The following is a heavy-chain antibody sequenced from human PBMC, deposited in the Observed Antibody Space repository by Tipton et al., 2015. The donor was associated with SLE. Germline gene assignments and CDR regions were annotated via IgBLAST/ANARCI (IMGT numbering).Heavy chain of an antibody. CDR2: ISAYNGNR. D-gene: IGHD1-26*01. V-gene: IGHV1-18*01. CDR1: GYTFTNYG. J-gene: IGHJ4*02. CDR3: ARGNSGRYDY. Sequence: QSGAEVKKPGASVKVSCKASGYTFTNYGISWVRQAPGQGLEWMAWISAYNGNRDYAQKLQGRVTMTTDTSTGTAYMELSSLRSEDTAVYYCARGNSGRYDYWGQGTLVTVSS.